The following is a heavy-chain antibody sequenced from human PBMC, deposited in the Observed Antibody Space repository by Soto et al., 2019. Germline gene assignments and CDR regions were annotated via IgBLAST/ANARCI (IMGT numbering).Heavy chain of an antibody. CDR3: ARIVVLRVRQQLVRASLYV. D-gene: IGHD6-13*01. V-gene: IGHV3-53*01. CDR1: GFTFSSYA. CDR2: IYSGGST. Sequence: GLSLRLSCAASGFTFSSYAMSGVRQAPGKGLEWVSAIYSGGSTYYADSVKGRFTISRDNSKNTLYLQMNSLRAEDTAVYYCARIVVLRVRQQLVRASLYVWGQGTLVTGSS. J-gene: IGHJ4*01.